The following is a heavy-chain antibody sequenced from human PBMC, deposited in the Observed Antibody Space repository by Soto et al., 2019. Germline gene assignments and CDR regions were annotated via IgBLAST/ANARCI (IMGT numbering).Heavy chain of an antibody. D-gene: IGHD6-13*01. CDR1: GGSISSYY. CDR2: VYYSGST. V-gene: IGHV4-59*01. J-gene: IGHJ4*02. CDR3: ARDGTGIAAVGGEYYFDY. Sequence: QVQLQESGPGLVKPSETLSLTCTVSGGSISSYYWSWIRQPPGKGLEWIGYVYYSGSTNYNPSLKSRVTISVDTAKNQFSLKVSFVTAAETAVYYCARDGTGIAAVGGEYYFDYWGQGTLVTVSS.